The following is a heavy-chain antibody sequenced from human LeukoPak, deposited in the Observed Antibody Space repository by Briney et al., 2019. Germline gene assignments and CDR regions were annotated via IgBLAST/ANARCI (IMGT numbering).Heavy chain of an antibody. CDR2: IYYSGNT. V-gene: IGHV4-59*08. CDR1: GGSISGSY. CDR3: ARLYLPATRFDY. Sequence: SETLSLTCTVSGGSISGSYWSWIRQPPGKGLEWIGYIYYSGNTKYNPSLKSRVTISVDTSKNQFSLKLTSVTAADTAVYYCARLYLPATRFDYWGQGTLVTVSS. J-gene: IGHJ4*02. D-gene: IGHD5-24*01.